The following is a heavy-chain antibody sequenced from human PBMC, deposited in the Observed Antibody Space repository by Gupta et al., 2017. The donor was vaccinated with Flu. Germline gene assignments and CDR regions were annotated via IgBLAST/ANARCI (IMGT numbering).Heavy chain of an antibody. Sequence: QVQLVESGGGLVKPGGSLTISCATSGFTFSDYAMCWIRRAPGKGLEWVSYITESGSIAKYADSVQGRFTISRDNAKKSLHLQMNNLRDEDTAVYFCARDDGPLTKRRSDYWGQGTLVTVSS. J-gene: IGHJ4*02. CDR2: ITESGSIA. V-gene: IGHV3-11*01. CDR1: GFTFSDYA. D-gene: IGHD4-17*01. CDR3: ARDDGPLTKRRSDY.